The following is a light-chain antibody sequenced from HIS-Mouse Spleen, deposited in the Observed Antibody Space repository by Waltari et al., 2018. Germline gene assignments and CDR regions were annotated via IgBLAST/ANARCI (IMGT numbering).Light chain of an antibody. CDR3: QQSYSTPRT. Sequence: DIQMTQSPPSLSASVGDRVTITCRASQSISSYLNWYQQKPGKAPKLQIYAASSLQSGVPSRFSGSGSGTDFTLNISSLQPEDFATYYCQQSYSTPRTFGQGTKVEIK. J-gene: IGKJ1*01. V-gene: IGKV1-39*01. CDR1: QSISSY. CDR2: AAS.